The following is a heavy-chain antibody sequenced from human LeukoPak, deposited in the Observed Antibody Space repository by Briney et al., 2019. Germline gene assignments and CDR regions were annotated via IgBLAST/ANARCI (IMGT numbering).Heavy chain of an antibody. Sequence: GGSLRLSCAASGFTFSSYSMNWVRQAPGKGLEWVSSISSSSSYIYYADSVKGRCTISRDNAKNSLYLQMNSLRAEDTAVYYCARSVTDSSGYYSGGIDYWGQGTLVTVSS. CDR3: ARSVTDSSGYYSGGIDY. D-gene: IGHD3-22*01. V-gene: IGHV3-21*01. CDR2: ISSSSSYI. J-gene: IGHJ4*02. CDR1: GFTFSSYS.